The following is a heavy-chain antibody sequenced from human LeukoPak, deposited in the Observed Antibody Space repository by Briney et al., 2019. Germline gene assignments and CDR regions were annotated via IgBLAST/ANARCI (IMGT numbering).Heavy chain of an antibody. J-gene: IGHJ4*02. CDR2: IYSGGST. D-gene: IGHD3-16*02. Sequence: GGSLRLSCAASGFTVSSNYMSWVRQAPGKGLEWVSVIYSGGSTYYADSVKGRFTISRDNSKNTLYLQMNSLRAEDTAVYYCASGESGDYVWGSYRYLFDYWGQGTLVTVSS. V-gene: IGHV3-66*01. CDR3: ASGESGDYVWGSYRYLFDY. CDR1: GFTVSSNY.